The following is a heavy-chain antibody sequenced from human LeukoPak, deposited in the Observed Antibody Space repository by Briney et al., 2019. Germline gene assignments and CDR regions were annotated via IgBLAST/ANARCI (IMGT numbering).Heavy chain of an antibody. CDR3: VRDSGGYSSVWYDAFDV. Sequence: GGSLRLSCAASGFTFSGYWMIWVRQAPEKGLEWVANIKQDGSVKYYVDSVSGRFTISRDNAKNLLYLQMNSLRDEDTAVYYCVRDSGGYSSVWYDAFDVWGRGTKVTVSS. V-gene: IGHV3-7*01. CDR2: IKQDGSVK. J-gene: IGHJ3*01. D-gene: IGHD6-19*01. CDR1: GFTFSGYW.